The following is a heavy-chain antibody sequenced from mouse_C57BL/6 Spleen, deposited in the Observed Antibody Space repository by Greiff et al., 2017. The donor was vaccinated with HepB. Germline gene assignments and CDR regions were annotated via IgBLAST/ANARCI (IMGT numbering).Heavy chain of an antibody. V-gene: IGHV1-59*01. Sequence: QVQLQQPGAELVRPGTSVKLSCKASGYTFTSYWMHWVKQRPGQGLEWIGVIDPSDSYTNYNQKFKGKATLTVDTSSSTAYMQLSSLTSEDSAVYYCARRYYGSSFDWYFDVRGTGTTVTVSS. J-gene: IGHJ1*03. CDR2: IDPSDSYT. CDR3: ARRYYGSSFDWYFDV. D-gene: IGHD1-1*01. CDR1: GYTFTSYW.